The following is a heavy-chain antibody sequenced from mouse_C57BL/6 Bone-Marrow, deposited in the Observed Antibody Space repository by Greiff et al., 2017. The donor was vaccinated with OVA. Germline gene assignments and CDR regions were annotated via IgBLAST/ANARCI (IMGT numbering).Heavy chain of an antibody. CDR3: ARNGLYYGYDNWYFDV. D-gene: IGHD2-2*01. V-gene: IGHV1-22*01. CDR1: GYTFTDYN. CDR2: INPNNGGT. J-gene: IGHJ1*03. Sequence: EVQLQQSGPELVKPGASVKMSCKASGYTFTDYNMHWVKQSHGKSLEWIGYINPNNGGTSYNQKFKGKATLTVNKSSSTAYMELRSLTSEDTAVYYCARNGLYYGYDNWYFDVWGTGTTVTVSS.